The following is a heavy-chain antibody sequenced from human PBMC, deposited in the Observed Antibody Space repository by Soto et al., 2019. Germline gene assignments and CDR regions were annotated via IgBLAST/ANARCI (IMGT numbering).Heavy chain of an antibody. CDR3: AREDRDRETGLVPAAIDGMDV. CDR2: IIPIFGIA. J-gene: IGHJ6*04. V-gene: IGHV1-69*08. D-gene: IGHD2-2*01. CDR1: GGTFSRYS. Sequence: QVQLVQSGAEVKKPGSSVKVSCKASGGTFSRYSITWVRQAPGHGLEWIGRIIPIFGIASYAKKFQGRVTITADEPTSTAYMELSSLRSDDTAVYYCAREDRDRETGLVPAAIDGMDVWGKGPTVPVSS.